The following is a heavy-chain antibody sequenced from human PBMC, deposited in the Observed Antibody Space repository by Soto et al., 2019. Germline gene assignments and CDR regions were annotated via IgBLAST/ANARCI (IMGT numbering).Heavy chain of an antibody. D-gene: IGHD3-10*01. CDR2: IYHSGST. Sequence: QLQLQESGPGLVEPSETLSLTCTVSGGSINSRSYYWGWIRQPSGKGLEWIASIYHSGSTYYNPSLKSRVLISIDTSKNQCSLKLSAVTAADTAVYYCAKQGYYGSGTYYNMDVWGQGTTVTISS. CDR1: GGSINSRSYY. V-gene: IGHV4-39*01. CDR3: AKQGYYGSGTYYNMDV. J-gene: IGHJ6*02.